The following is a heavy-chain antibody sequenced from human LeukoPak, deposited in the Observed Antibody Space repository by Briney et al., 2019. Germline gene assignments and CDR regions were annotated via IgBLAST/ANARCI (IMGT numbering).Heavy chain of an antibody. Sequence: PSETLSLTCTVSGGSIISSDYHWGWVRQPPGKGLEWIGYIYYSGSTYYNPSLKSRVTISVDTSKNQFSLKLSSVTAADTAVYYCARVGSSWYLGSTGFDYWGQGTLVTVSS. CDR3: ARVGSSWYLGSTGFDY. V-gene: IGHV4-30-4*08. D-gene: IGHD6-13*01. J-gene: IGHJ4*02. CDR2: IYYSGST. CDR1: GGSIISSDYH.